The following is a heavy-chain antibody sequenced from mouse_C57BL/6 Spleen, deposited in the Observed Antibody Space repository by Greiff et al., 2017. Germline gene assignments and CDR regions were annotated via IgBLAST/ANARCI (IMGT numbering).Heavy chain of an antibody. Sequence: QVQLKESGAELVRPGASVTLSCKASGYTFTDYEMHWVKQTPVHGLEWIGAIDPETGGTAYNQKFKGKAILTAAKSSSTAYMELRSLTSEDSAVYYCTRGVAYFDYWGQGTTLTVSS. V-gene: IGHV1-15*01. CDR2: IDPETGGT. J-gene: IGHJ2*01. CDR1: GYTFTDYE. CDR3: TRGVAYFDY.